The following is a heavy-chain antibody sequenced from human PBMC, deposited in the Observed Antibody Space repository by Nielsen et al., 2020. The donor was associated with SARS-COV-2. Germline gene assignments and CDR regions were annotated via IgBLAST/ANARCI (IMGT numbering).Heavy chain of an antibody. D-gene: IGHD5-24*01. Sequence: GESLKISCAASGFTFSSHWMHWVRQVPGKGLVWASRINSAGSMISYADAVKDRFTISRDNAKNSLYLQMNSLRAEDTALYYCAKAGLQEMATSYYYYYGMDVWGQGTTVTVSS. CDR2: INSAGSMI. V-gene: IGHV3-74*01. J-gene: IGHJ6*02. CDR1: GFTFSSHW. CDR3: AKAGLQEMATSYYYYYGMDV.